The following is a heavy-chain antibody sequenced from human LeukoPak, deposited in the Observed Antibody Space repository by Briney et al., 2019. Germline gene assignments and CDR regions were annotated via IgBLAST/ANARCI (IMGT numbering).Heavy chain of an antibody. CDR3: ARGDDYVWGSYRFYYFDY. Sequence: GGSLRLSCAASGFTFSSYSMNWVRQAPGKGLEWVSYISSSGSTIYYADSVKGRFTISRDNAKNSLYLQMNSLRAEDTAVYYCARGDDYVWGSYRFYYFDYWGQGTLVTVSS. CDR1: GFTFSSYS. J-gene: IGHJ4*02. CDR2: ISSSGSTI. V-gene: IGHV3-48*04. D-gene: IGHD3-16*02.